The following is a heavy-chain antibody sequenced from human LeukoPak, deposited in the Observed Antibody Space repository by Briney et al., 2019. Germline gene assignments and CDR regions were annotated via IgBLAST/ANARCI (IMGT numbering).Heavy chain of an antibody. CDR1: GFTFSSYS. J-gene: IGHJ6*02. CDR2: ISSSSSTI. CDR3: ARAYSSSWYGPGGYYYGMDV. D-gene: IGHD6-13*01. V-gene: IGHV3-48*01. Sequence: GGSLRLSCAASGFTFSSYSMNWVRQAPGKGLEWVSYISSSSSTIYYADSVKGRFTISRDNAKNSLYLQMNSLRAEDTALYHCARAYSSSWYGPGGYYYGMDVWGQGTTVTVSS.